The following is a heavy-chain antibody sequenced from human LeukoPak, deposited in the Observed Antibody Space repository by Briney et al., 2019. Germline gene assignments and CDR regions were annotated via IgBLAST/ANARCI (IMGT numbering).Heavy chain of an antibody. CDR3: ARDVMTTVGGGYYYGMDV. CDR2: IIPILGIA. J-gene: IGHJ6*02. D-gene: IGHD4-23*01. Sequence: SVKVSCKASGGTFSSYAISWVRQAPGQGLEWMGRIIPILGIANYAQKFQGRVTITADKSTSTAYMELSSLRSEDTAVYYCARDVMTTVGGGYYYGMDVWGQGTTVTVSS. V-gene: IGHV1-69*04. CDR1: GGTFSSYA.